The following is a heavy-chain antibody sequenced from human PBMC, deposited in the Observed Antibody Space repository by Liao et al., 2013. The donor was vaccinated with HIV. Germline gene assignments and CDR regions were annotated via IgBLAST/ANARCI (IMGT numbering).Heavy chain of an antibody. CDR2: IYYSGST. J-gene: IGHJ3*02. D-gene: IGHD3-3*01. CDR3: ARYLSGSDAFDI. CDR1: GGSINSAEHF. V-gene: IGHV4-61*08. Sequence: QVRLQESGPGLVKPSQTLSLTCSVSGGSINSAEHFWTWIRQPPGKGLEWIGYIYYSGSTNYNPSLKSRVTISVDTSKNQFSLKLSSVTAADTAVYYCARYLSGSDAFDIWGQGTMVTVSS.